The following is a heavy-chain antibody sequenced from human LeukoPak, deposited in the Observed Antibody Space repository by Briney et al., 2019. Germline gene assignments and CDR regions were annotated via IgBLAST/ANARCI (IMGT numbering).Heavy chain of an antibody. D-gene: IGHD3-16*01. V-gene: IGHV4-30-2*01. Sequence: SQTLSLTCSVSGGSITNADYSWSWIRQPPGKGLEWVAYIYHNGNTYSNPSLKSRVTMSLGGSENEFSLELSSVTAADTAVYYCASQRGTLFDYWGRGTLVTVSS. CDR2: IYHNGNT. J-gene: IGHJ4*02. CDR1: GGSITNADYS. CDR3: ASQRGTLFDY.